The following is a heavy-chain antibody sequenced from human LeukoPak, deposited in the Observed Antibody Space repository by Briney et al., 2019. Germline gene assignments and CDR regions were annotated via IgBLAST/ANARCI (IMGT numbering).Heavy chain of an antibody. CDR3: ARGKDYFDY. CDR1: GFTFSSYA. J-gene: IGHJ4*02. Sequence: PGGSLRLSCAASGFTFSSYAMHWVRQAPGKGLEWVANIKQDGSEKYYVDSVKGRFTISRDNSKNTLYLQMNSLRAEDTAVYYCARGKDYFDYWGQGTLVTVSS. V-gene: IGHV3-7*01. CDR2: IKQDGSEK.